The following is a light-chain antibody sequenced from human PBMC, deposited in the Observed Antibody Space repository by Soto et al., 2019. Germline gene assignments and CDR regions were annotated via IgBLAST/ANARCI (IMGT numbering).Light chain of an antibody. CDR1: QSVRPNF. Sequence: EIVLTQSPGTLSLSPGERATLSCRASQSVRPNFLAWYQQKPGQAPRLLIYGVSDRATGIPDRFSGSGSGTDFTLTITRLETEDFAMYYCQRYYSFRAFGQGTKVEI. J-gene: IGKJ1*01. V-gene: IGKV3-20*01. CDR3: QRYYSFRA. CDR2: GVS.